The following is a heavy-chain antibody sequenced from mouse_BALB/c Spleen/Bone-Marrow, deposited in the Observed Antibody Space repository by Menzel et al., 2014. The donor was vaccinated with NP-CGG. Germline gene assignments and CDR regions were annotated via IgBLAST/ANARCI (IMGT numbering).Heavy chain of an antibody. V-gene: IGHV7-3*02. CDR1: GFTFTDYY. CDR3: ARGVVATDY. Sequence: EVQLQQSGGGLVQPGGSLRLSCAPSGFTFTDYYMSWVRQPPGKALEWLGFIRNKANGYTTEYSTSVKGRFTISRDNSQSILYLQMNALRAEDSATYYCARGVVATDYWGPGTTLTVSS. CDR2: IRNKANGYTT. J-gene: IGHJ2*01. D-gene: IGHD1-1*01.